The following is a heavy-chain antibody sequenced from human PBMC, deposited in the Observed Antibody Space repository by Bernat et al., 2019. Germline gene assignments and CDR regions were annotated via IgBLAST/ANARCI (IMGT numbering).Heavy chain of an antibody. CDR2: ISGSGGST. D-gene: IGHD2-15*01. Sequence: EVQLLESGGGLVQPGGSLRLSCAASGFTFSSYAMSWVRQAPGKGLEWVSAISGSGGSTYYADSVKGRFTISRDNSKNTLYLQMNSLRAEDTAVYYCAKGDCSGGSCYSGSLYYFDYWGQGTLVTVSS. CDR3: AKGDCSGGSCYSGSLYYFDY. J-gene: IGHJ4*02. V-gene: IGHV3-23*01. CDR1: GFTFSSYA.